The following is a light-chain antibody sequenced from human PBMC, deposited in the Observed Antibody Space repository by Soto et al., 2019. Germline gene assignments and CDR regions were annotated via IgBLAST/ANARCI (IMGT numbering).Light chain of an antibody. J-gene: IGLJ1*01. CDR2: GVV. Sequence: QSALTQPRSVSGSPGQSVTISCTGTGNDVGDYNYVSWYQQHPGRPPKLLIYGVVRWPSGVPDRFSGSKSGNTASLTISGLQAEDEADYFCCSYAGGYTYVFGTGTKVTVL. CDR3: CSYAGGYTYV. CDR1: GNDVGDYNY. V-gene: IGLV2-11*01.